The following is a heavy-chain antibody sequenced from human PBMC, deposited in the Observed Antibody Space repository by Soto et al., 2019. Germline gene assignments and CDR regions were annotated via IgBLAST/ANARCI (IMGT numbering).Heavy chain of an antibody. J-gene: IGHJ4*02. V-gene: IGHV1-2*02. CDR3: VRATYLSDSSGYTRCLDY. CDR2: IYPDSGGT. D-gene: IGHD3-22*01. Sequence: GASVKVSCKTSGYTFSGFYIHWVRQAPGQGLESMGWIYPDSGGTDYAQKFQGRVTMTRDTSISTAYLQMSSLKTEDTAVYYCVRATYLSDSSGYTRCLDYWGQGTLVTVSS. CDR1: GYTFSGFY.